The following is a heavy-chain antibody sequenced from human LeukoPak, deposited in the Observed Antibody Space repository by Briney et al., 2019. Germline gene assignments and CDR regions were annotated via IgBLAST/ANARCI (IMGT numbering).Heavy chain of an antibody. V-gene: IGHV4-59*12. CDR1: GGSISSYY. CDR2: IYYSGST. J-gene: IGHJ6*03. D-gene: IGHD2-15*01. Sequence: SETLSLTCTVSGGSISSYYWSWIRQPPGKGLEWIGYIYYSGSTNYNPSLKSRVTISVDTSKNQFSLKLTFVTAADTAVYYCAREVVDATPSRDYYYYMDVWGKGTTVTVSS. CDR3: AREVVDATPSRDYYYYMDV.